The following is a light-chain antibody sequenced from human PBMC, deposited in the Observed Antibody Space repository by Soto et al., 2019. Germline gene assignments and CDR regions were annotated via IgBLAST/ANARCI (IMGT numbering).Light chain of an antibody. Sequence: EIVLTQSPATLSLSPGERATLSCRASQSVSVYLAWYQQKPGQAPRLLIYDASNRATGIPARFSGSGSGTDFTLTISGLEAEDFAVYYCHQRRNWLFGPGTKVDIK. V-gene: IGKV3-11*01. CDR3: HQRRNWL. CDR2: DAS. J-gene: IGKJ3*01. CDR1: QSVSVY.